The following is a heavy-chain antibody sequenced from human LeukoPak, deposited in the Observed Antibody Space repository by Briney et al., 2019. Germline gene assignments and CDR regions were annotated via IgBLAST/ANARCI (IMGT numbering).Heavy chain of an antibody. CDR1: GYTFTGYY. CDR3: ANLRYCSGGNCYYYHMDV. V-gene: IGHV1-2*02. J-gene: IGHJ6*03. D-gene: IGHD2-15*01. Sequence: ASVKVSCKASGYTFTGYYMHWVRQAPGQGLEWMGWINPNSGGTNYAQKFQGRVTMTRDTSISTAYMELSRLRSDDTAVYYCANLRYCSGGNCYYYHMDVWGKGTTVTGS. CDR2: INPNSGGT.